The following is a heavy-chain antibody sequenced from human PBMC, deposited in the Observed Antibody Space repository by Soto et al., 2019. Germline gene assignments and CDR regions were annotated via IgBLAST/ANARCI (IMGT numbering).Heavy chain of an antibody. Sequence: ASVKVSCKASGFSFSDYFMHWVRQAPGQGLEWMGWINPNTGGTDYAQKFQGRVTMTRDTSISTAYMELSSLKSDDSAVYYCARDPIGGGAPYYIDFWGQGTQVTVSS. J-gene: IGHJ4*02. CDR2: INPNTGGT. V-gene: IGHV1-2*02. D-gene: IGHD3-16*01. CDR1: GFSFSDYF. CDR3: ARDPIGGGAPYYIDF.